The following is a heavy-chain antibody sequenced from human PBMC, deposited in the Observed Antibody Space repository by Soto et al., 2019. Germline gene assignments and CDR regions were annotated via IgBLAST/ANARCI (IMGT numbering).Heavy chain of an antibody. D-gene: IGHD6-13*01. V-gene: IGHV3-21*01. CDR1: GFTFSSYA. CDR2: SSNSAYI. J-gene: IGHJ5*02. Sequence: PGGSLRLSCAASGFTFSSYAMNWVRQSPGKGLEWVSLSSNSAYIYYTDALRGRFTISRDNAKSSLHLQMNSLRAEDTAVYYCTRDASRDSSARGWFDPWGPGTLVTVSS. CDR3: TRDASRDSSARGWFDP.